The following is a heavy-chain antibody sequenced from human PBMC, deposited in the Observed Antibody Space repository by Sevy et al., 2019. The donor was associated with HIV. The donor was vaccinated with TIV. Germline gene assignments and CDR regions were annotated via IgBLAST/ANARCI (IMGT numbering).Heavy chain of an antibody. J-gene: IGHJ2*01. CDR3: AKDIYSGSYYLGWYFDL. Sequence: GGSLRLSCAASGFTFDDYAMHWVRQAPGKGLEWFSGISWNSGSIGYADSVKGRFTISRDNAKNSQYLHMNSLRAEDTALYYRAKDIYSGSYYLGWYFDLWGRGTLVTVSS. CDR1: GFTFDDYA. CDR2: ISWNSGSI. V-gene: IGHV3-9*01. D-gene: IGHD1-26*01.